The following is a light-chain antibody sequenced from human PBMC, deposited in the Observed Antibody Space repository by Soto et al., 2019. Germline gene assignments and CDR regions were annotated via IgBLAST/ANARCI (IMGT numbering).Light chain of an antibody. Sequence: IQMTQSPSSLSASVGDRVTITCRASQGLSSDLAWYQQKPGKVPKLLIYEASHLQSGVPSRFGGSGSGTEFTLTINNLQPEDVATYFCQQYYSFWTFGQGTKVDIK. CDR1: QGLSSD. J-gene: IGKJ1*01. V-gene: IGKV1-13*02. CDR2: EAS. CDR3: QQYYSFWT.